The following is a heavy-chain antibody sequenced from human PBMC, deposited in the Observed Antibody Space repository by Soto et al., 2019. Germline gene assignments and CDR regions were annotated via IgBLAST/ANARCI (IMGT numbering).Heavy chain of an antibody. CDR1: GGSISSYY. V-gene: IGHV4-59*01. Sequence: SETLSLTCTVSGGSISSYYWSWIRQPPGKGLERIGYIYYSGSTNYNPSLKSRVTISVDTSKNQFSLKLSSVTAADTAVYYCATWGPTVFDYWGQGTLVTVSS. J-gene: IGHJ4*02. CDR2: IYYSGST. D-gene: IGHD4-17*01. CDR3: ATWGPTVFDY.